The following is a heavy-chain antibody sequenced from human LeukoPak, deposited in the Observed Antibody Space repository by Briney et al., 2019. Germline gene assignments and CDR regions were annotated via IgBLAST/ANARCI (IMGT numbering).Heavy chain of an antibody. CDR1: GFAFGKYW. Sequence: GGSLRLSCVASGFAFGKYWMSWVRQAPGKGLEWVANIKLDGSEKNYVDSVKGRFTISRDNTKNSLYLQMNSLRAEDTAVFYCARDQYDTWSRRGNFDSWGQGTLVIVSS. D-gene: IGHD3/OR15-3a*01. V-gene: IGHV3-7*03. CDR2: IKLDGSEK. J-gene: IGHJ4*02. CDR3: ARDQYDTWSRRGNFDS.